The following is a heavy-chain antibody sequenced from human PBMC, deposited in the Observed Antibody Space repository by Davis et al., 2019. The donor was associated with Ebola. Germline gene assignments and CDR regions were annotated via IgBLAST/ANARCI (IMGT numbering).Heavy chain of an antibody. J-gene: IGHJ6*02. CDR3: ARRRVGDSRGAVDV. Sequence: GESLKISCAASGFTFSHYGLYWFRQAPGKGLEWLSYIGGSGDNINYADSVEGRLSTSRDNAKDSLSLHMNGLRDDDTAVYFCARRRVGDSRGAVDVWGQGTTVTVSS. V-gene: IGHV3-48*02. CDR1: GFTFSHYG. CDR2: IGGSGDNI. D-gene: IGHD3-22*01.